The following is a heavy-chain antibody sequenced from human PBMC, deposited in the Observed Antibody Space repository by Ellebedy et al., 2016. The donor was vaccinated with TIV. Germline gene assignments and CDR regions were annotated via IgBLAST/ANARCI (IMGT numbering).Heavy chain of an antibody. Sequence: SVKVSXXVSGYTLTEVTIHWVRQAPGQGLEWMGQIIPVLGTTNYAQKFQGRVTITADKSTSTAYMELSSLRSEDTAVYYCARVFAYSDYGMDVWGQGTTVTVSS. D-gene: IGHD5-12*01. V-gene: IGHV1-69*06. CDR1: GYTLTEVT. J-gene: IGHJ6*02. CDR3: ARVFAYSDYGMDV. CDR2: IIPVLGTT.